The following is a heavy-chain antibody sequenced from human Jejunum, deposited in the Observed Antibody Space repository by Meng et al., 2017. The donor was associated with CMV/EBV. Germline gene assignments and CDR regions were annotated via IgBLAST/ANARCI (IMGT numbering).Heavy chain of an antibody. V-gene: IGHV2-5*02. CDR2: VYWDDDK. CDR3: VRSGGSTWYEENNWFDP. J-gene: IGHJ5*02. CDR1: FSLTTSGLG. D-gene: IGHD6-13*01. Sequence: FSLTTSGLGVGWIRQPPGKALEWLALVYWDDDKRYNPSLKTRLTITRDTSKNQVVLIMTNMDPVDTGTYYCVRSGGSTWYEENNWFDPWGQGTLVTVSS.